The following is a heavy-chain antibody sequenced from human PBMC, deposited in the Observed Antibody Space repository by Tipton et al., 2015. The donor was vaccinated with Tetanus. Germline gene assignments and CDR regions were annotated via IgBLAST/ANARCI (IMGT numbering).Heavy chain of an antibody. CDR2: ISGTGGIHR. CDR3: ASTGRERWLPMIFDS. V-gene: IGHV3-21*01. J-gene: IGHJ4*01. D-gene: IGHD5-24*01. Sequence: SLRLSCAASGLTFSTYTMNWVRQRPGKGLEWVASISGTGGIHRYDEDSVRGRFTISRDNTENSLYLQMNNLTTDDTGIYYCASTGRERWLPMIFDSWGHGTLVTVSS. CDR1: GLTFSTYT.